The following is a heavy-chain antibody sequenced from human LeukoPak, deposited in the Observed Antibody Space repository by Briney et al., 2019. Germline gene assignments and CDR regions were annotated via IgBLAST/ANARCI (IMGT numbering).Heavy chain of an antibody. CDR2: ISVYNGNT. CDR1: GYTFTSYG. CDR3: AGTSYYYDSSGYLDY. J-gene: IGHJ4*02. Sequence: ASVKVSCKASGYTFTSYGISWVRQAPGQGLEWMGWISVYNGNTNYAQKLQGRVTMTTDTSTSTAYMELRSLRSDDTAVYYCAGTSYYYDSSGYLDYWGQGTLVTVSS. D-gene: IGHD3-22*01. V-gene: IGHV1-18*01.